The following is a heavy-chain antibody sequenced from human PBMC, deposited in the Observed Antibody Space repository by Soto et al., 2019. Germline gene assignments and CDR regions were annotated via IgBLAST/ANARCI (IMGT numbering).Heavy chain of an antibody. CDR2: IYPGDSDT. D-gene: IGHD2-21*02. J-gene: IGHJ6*02. CDR1: GYSFTSCW. V-gene: IGHV5-51*01. Sequence: GESLKISCKGSGYSFTSCWIGWVRQMPGKGLEWMGIIYPGDSDTRYSPSFQGQVTISADKSISTAYLQWSSLKASDTAMYYCARQEYCGGDRYPDYYYYGMDVWGQGTTVTVSS. CDR3: ARQEYCGGDRYPDYYYYGMDV.